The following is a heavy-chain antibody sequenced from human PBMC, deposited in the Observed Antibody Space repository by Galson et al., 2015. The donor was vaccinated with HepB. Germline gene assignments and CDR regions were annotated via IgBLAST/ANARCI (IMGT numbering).Heavy chain of an antibody. D-gene: IGHD1-26*01. J-gene: IGHJ4*02. Sequence: SLRLSCAASGFTFSSYGMHWVRQAPGKGLEWVAVISYDGSNKYYADSVKGRFTISRDNSKNTLYLQMNSLRAEDTAVYYCAKDREWELVYWGQGTLVTVSS. CDR3: AKDREWELVY. CDR2: ISYDGSNK. CDR1: GFTFSSYG. V-gene: IGHV3-30*18.